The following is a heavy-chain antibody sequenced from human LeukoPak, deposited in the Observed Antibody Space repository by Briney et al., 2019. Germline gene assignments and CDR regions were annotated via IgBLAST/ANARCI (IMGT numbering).Heavy chain of an antibody. CDR2: VGPSGGEP. CDR3: AIRVRAPGDSAPFP. Sequence: GGSLRLSCVTSGFTFSKHSMSWVPQAPGKGLEWVSAVGPSGGEPYYADSVRGRFTISRDNARNTLYLEANSLRPEDTATYYCAIRVRAPGDSAPFPGGHGTVVTVSS. V-gene: IGHV3-23*01. D-gene: IGHD3-10*01. J-gene: IGHJ5*02. CDR1: GFTFSKHS.